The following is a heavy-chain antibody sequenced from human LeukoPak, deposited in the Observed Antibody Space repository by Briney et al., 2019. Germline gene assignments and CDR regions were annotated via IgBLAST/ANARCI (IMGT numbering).Heavy chain of an antibody. CDR2: IYYSGST. D-gene: IGHD4-23*01. V-gene: IGHV4-30-4*01. J-gene: IGHJ4*02. CDR3: ARVGDYGGFDY. Sequence: PSQTLSLTCTVSGGSISSGDYYWSWIRQPPGKGLEWIGYIYYSGSTYYNPSLKSRVTISADTSKNQSSLKPSSVTAADTAVYYCARVGDYGGFDYWGEGTLVTVSS. CDR1: GGSISSGDYY.